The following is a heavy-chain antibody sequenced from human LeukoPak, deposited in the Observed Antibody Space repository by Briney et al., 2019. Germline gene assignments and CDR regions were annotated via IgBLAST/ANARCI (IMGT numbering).Heavy chain of an antibody. CDR1: GFTFSSYS. Sequence: GGSLRLSCAASGFTFSSYSMNWVRQAPGKGLEWVSSISSSSSYIYYADSVKGRFTISRDNAKNSLYLQMNSLRAEDTAVYYCATIAAAGYYFDYWGQGTLVTVSS. J-gene: IGHJ4*02. CDR3: ATIAAAGYYFDY. CDR2: ISSSSSYI. D-gene: IGHD6-13*01. V-gene: IGHV3-21*01.